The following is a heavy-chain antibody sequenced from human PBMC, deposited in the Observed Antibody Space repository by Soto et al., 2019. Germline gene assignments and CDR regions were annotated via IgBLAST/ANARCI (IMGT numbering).Heavy chain of an antibody. J-gene: IGHJ4*02. V-gene: IGHV4-31*03. Sequence: SETLSLTCTVSGGSITTGGSDWSWIRQHPGKGLKWIGNIYHSGNTYYNPSLKSRLTISVDTSKNHFSLMVDSVTAADTAVYYCARARFQVLYGKPYFDSWGQGTLVTVSS. D-gene: IGHD2-2*02. CDR1: GGSITTGGSD. CDR2: IYHSGNT. CDR3: ARARFQVLYGKPYFDS.